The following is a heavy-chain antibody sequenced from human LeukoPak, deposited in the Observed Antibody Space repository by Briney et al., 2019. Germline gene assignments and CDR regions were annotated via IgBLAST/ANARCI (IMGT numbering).Heavy chain of an antibody. CDR2: ILPIFGTT. Sequence: ASVKVSCKASGGTFKNYAISWVRQAPGQGLEWMGGILPIFGTTNYAQKFQARVTITADESTSTAYMKMSSLRSEDTAVYYCARDRPGRYCSTISCYSASPFDPWGQGTLVTVSS. D-gene: IGHD2-2*02. J-gene: IGHJ5*02. CDR1: GGTFKNYA. CDR3: ARDRPGRYCSTISCYSASPFDP. V-gene: IGHV1-69*13.